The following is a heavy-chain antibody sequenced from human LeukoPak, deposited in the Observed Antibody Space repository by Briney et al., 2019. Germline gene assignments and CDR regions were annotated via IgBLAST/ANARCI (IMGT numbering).Heavy chain of an antibody. V-gene: IGHV1-46*01. CDR1: GYTFTSNY. CDR3: ATGRLYYYDSSGYNY. Sequence: GASVRVSCKAFGYTFTSNYMHWVRQAPGQGPEWMGVISPTGGSTTYAQKFQGRVTLTRDMSTSTDYLELSSLRSEETAVYYCATGRLYYYDSSGYNYWGQGTLVTVSS. D-gene: IGHD3-22*01. J-gene: IGHJ4*02. CDR2: ISPTGGST.